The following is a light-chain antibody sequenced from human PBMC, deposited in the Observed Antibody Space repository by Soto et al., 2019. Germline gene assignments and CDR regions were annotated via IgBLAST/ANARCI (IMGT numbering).Light chain of an antibody. V-gene: IGKV3-15*01. CDR1: QSVSSN. Sequence: EIEMTQSPATLSVSPGERATLSCWASQSVSSNLAWYQQKPGQAPRLLIIGASARAPSIPARFSGSGSGTEFTLTINNLQSEDFAVYYCQQYNQWPATFGQGTKVDLK. CDR3: QQYNQWPAT. CDR2: GAS. J-gene: IGKJ1*01.